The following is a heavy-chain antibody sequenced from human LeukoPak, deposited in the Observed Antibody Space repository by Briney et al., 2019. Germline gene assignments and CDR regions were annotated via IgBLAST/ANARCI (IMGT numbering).Heavy chain of an antibody. D-gene: IGHD3-10*01. Sequence: GASVKVSCKASGYTFTSYDTNWVRQATGQGLEWMGWMNPNSGNTGYAQKFQGRVTMTRNTSISTAYMELSSLRSEDTAVYYCARGRGAEPPHDLYYYYYYYMDVWGKGTTVTVSS. CDR1: GYTFTSYD. CDR3: ARGRGAEPPHDLYYYYYYYMDV. CDR2: MNPNSGNT. J-gene: IGHJ6*03. V-gene: IGHV1-8*01.